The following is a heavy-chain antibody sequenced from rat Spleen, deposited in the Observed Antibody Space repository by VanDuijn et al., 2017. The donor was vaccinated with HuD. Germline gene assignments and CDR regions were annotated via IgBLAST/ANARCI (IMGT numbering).Heavy chain of an antibody. CDR2: MRYNGDT. V-gene: IGHV2-63*01. D-gene: IGHD1-10*01. Sequence: QVQLKESGPGLVQPSQTLSLTCTVAGFSLTSYNVHWVRQPPGKGLEWMGRMRYNGDTSYNSALKSRLSISRDTSKNQVFLKMNSLQTDDTGTDYCTRDHNNYGYVMDAWGQGASVTVSS. CDR3: TRDHNNYGYVMDA. CDR1: GFSLTSYN. J-gene: IGHJ4*01.